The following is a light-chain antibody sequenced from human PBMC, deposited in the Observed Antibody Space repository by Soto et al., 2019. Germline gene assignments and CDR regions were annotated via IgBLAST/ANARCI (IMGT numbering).Light chain of an antibody. CDR2: AVS. Sequence: QSVLTQPASVSGSPGQSITISCTGTSSDVGSYNLVSWYQQHPGKAPKLILYAVSNRPSGVSTRFSGSKSGNTASLTISGVQADDEADYYCSSYRSSDTLEVFGTGTKVTV. J-gene: IGLJ1*01. CDR1: SSDVGSYNL. V-gene: IGLV2-14*02. CDR3: SSYRSSDTLEV.